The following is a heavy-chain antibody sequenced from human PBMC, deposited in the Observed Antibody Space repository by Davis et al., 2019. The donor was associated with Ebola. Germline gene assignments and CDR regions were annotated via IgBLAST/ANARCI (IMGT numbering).Heavy chain of an antibody. CDR2: MRSKIDGGTV. J-gene: IGHJ1*01. Sequence: PGGSLRLSCVGSGFTFTSAWFSWVRQAPGKGLEWVGRMRSKIDGGTVAYTSSVNGRFTISRDDSRNTVSLQMNSLRSEDTGVYYCITGEGVTSSSYFRELQHWGLGTLVSVSS. CDR3: ITGEGVTSSSYFRELQH. D-gene: IGHD6-13*01. CDR1: GFTFTSAW. V-gene: IGHV3-15*01.